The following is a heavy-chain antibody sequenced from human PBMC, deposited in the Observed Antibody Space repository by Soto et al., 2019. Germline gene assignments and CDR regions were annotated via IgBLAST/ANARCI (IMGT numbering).Heavy chain of an antibody. D-gene: IGHD2-15*01. Sequence: PGGSLRLSCAASGFTFSSYAMSWVRQAPGKGLEWVSAISGSGGSTYYADSVKGRFTISRGNSKNTLYLQMNSLRAEDTAVYYCAKDGRQGGPQHDSYYYGMDVWGQGTTVTVSS. V-gene: IGHV3-23*01. CDR2: ISGSGGST. J-gene: IGHJ6*02. CDR3: AKDGRQGGPQHDSYYYGMDV. CDR1: GFTFSSYA.